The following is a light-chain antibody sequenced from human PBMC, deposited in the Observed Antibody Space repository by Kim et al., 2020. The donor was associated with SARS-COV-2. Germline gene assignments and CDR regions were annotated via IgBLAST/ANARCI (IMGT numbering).Light chain of an antibody. CDR2: KAS. CDR3: QQYNTSPLT. V-gene: IGKV1-5*03. CDR1: QSASIW. J-gene: IGKJ4*01. Sequence: DIQMTQSPSTLSASVGDRVTITCRASQSASIWLAWYQHKPGTAPKLLIYKASNLESGVPSRFSGSGSGTEFTLTISSLQPDDFATYYCQQYNTSPLTFGGGTKVDFK.